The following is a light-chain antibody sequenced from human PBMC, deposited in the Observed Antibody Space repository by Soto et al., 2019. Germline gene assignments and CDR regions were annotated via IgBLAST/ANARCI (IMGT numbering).Light chain of an antibody. CDR1: RSLSSSY. CDR3: QQQGT. J-gene: IGKJ2*01. Sequence: EIVLTQSPGTLSLSPGERATLSCRPSRSLSSSYVVWYQQKPGQAPRLLIYAASRRATGIPDRFSGSGSATEYTLTISRLEPEDFAVYYCQQQGTFGQGTKLEIK. CDR2: AAS. V-gene: IGKV3-20*01.